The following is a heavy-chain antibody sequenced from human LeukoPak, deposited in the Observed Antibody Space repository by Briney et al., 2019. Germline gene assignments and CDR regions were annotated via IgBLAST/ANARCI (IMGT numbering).Heavy chain of an antibody. Sequence: ASVKVSCKASGGTFSSYAISWVRQAPGQGLEWMGRIIPILGIANYAQKFQGRVTITADKSTSTAYMELSSLRSEDTAVYYCARDRYPGYSYATDAFDIWGQGTMVTVSS. V-gene: IGHV1-69*04. CDR2: IIPILGIA. J-gene: IGHJ3*02. CDR1: GGTFSSYA. D-gene: IGHD5-18*01. CDR3: ARDRYPGYSYATDAFDI.